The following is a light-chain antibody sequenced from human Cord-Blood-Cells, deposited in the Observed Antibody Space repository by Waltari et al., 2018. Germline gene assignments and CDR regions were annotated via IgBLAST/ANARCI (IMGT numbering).Light chain of an antibody. Sequence: GQSITLSCTGTSSDVGSYNLVPWYQQHPGKAPKLMIYEGSKRPSGVSNRFSGSKSGNTASLTISGLQAEDEADYYCCSYAGSSTWVFGGGTKLTVL. CDR1: SSDVGSYNL. J-gene: IGLJ3*02. CDR2: EGS. V-gene: IGLV2-23*01. CDR3: CSYAGSSTWV.